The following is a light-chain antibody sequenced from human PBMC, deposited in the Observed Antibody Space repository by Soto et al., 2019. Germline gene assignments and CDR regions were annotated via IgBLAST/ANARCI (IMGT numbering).Light chain of an antibody. CDR2: WAS. CDR3: QQYYSPPPT. CDR1: QSVLYSSNNKNY. Sequence: DIVMTQSPDSLAVSLGERATINCKSSQSVLYSSNNKNYLAWYQQKPGQPPKLLIYWASTRESGVPDRFSGSGSGTDFTLTISRLQAEDVAFYYWQQYYSPPPTFGGGTKVEIK. V-gene: IGKV4-1*01. J-gene: IGKJ4*01.